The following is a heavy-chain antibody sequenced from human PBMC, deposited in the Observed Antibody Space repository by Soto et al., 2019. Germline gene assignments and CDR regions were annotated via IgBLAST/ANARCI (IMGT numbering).Heavy chain of an antibody. D-gene: IGHD1-26*01. CDR2: IKSKTDGETT. V-gene: IGHV3-15*01. CDR3: RTECELSYYSYSGMDV. CDR1: GFTFSSAW. J-gene: IGHJ6*02. Sequence: VGSLRLSCAASGFTFSSAWMTWVRQAPGKGLEWVGRIKSKTDGETTDYAAPVKGRFTISRDDSKNTLYLQMNSLKTEDTAVYYCRTECELSYYSYSGMDVCDQRTTITVSS.